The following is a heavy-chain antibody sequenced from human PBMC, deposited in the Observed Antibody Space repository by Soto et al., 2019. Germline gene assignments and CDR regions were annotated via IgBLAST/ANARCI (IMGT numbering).Heavy chain of an antibody. Sequence: PSETLSLTCAVYGGSFSGFYWSWIRQPPGKGLEWIGEINHSGSTNYNPSLKSRLTISVDTSKNQFSLKLSSVTAADTAVYYCARGPAFVYSSSSEGVDPTNNYYYYYAMDVWGQGTTVTVSS. J-gene: IGHJ6*02. D-gene: IGHD6-6*01. V-gene: IGHV4-34*01. CDR2: INHSGST. CDR1: GGSFSGFY. CDR3: ARGPAFVYSSSSEGVDPTNNYYYYYAMDV.